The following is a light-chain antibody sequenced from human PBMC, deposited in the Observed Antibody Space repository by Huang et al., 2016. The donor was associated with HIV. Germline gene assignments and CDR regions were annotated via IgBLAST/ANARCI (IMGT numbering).Light chain of an antibody. CDR1: QDITDS. V-gene: IGKV1-NL1*01. CDR2: AAS. J-gene: IGKJ1*01. Sequence: DIQMTQSPSSLSASVGDRVTITCRASQDITDSLAWYQQSPGKAPKLLVSAASRLERGVPSRFSASGSGALYTLTISSLQPEDLATYFCQQYYSIPGTFGQGTKVEIK. CDR3: QQYYSIPGT.